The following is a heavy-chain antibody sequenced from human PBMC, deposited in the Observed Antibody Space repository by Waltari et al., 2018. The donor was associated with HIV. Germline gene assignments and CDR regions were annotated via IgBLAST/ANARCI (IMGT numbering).Heavy chain of an antibody. V-gene: IGHV3-33*08. Sequence: QIRLVESGGGVVQPGGSLRLSCTVSNYTFGIYAMTWVRLAPGKGLEWLAFIYHDGSKFFHADSVWDRFRISRDNSKSVLYLQMTNLRVEDTAVYYCAGSVSGTVGYFDYWGPGTLVTVSS. D-gene: IGHD6-19*01. CDR3: AGSVSGTVGYFDY. CDR1: NYTFGIYA. J-gene: IGHJ4*02. CDR2: IYHDGSKF.